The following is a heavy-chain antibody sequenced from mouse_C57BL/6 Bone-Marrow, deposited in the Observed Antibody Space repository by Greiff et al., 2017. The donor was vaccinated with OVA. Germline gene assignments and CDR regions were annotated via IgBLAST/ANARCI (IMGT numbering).Heavy chain of an antibody. CDR1: GFTFSDYG. Sequence: EVQVVESGGGLVKPGGSLKLSCAASGFTFSDYGMHWVRQAPEKGLEWVAYISSGSSTIYYADTVKGRFTISRDNAKNTLFLQMTSLRSEDTAMYYCARRWLPYYYAMDYWGQGTSVTVSS. CDR3: ARRWLPYYYAMDY. J-gene: IGHJ4*01. CDR2: ISSGSSTI. D-gene: IGHD2-3*01. V-gene: IGHV5-17*01.